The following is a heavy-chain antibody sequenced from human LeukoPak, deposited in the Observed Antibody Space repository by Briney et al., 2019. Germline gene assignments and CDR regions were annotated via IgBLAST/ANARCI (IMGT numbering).Heavy chain of an antibody. V-gene: IGHV4-39*07. CDR2: IFDSGNT. J-gene: IGHJ3*02. CDR1: GVSIGSSGSY. D-gene: IGHD3-22*01. CDR3: ARSDGSGLVRI. Sequence: SETLSLTCTVSGVSIGSSGSYWGWIRKPPGKGLEWIGNIFDSGNTYYNTSLKSRVTISLDTSKNRFSLNLNSVTAADTAVYYCARSDGSGLVRIWGQGTMVTVSS.